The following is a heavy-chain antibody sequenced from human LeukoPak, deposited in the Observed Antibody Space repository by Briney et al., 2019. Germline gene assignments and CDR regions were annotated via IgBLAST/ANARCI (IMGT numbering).Heavy chain of an antibody. CDR1: GFTFSSYS. J-gene: IGHJ5*02. CDR3: ARTYYCCSGRPPMFDR. CDR2: ISSSSSYI. Sequence: GSLRLSCAASGFTFSSYSMNWVRQAPGKGLEWVSSISSSSSYIYYADSVKGRFTISRDNAKNSLYLQMNSLRAEDTAVYYCARTYYCCSGRPPMFDRWGQGTLVTVSS. D-gene: IGHD3-10*01. V-gene: IGHV3-21*01.